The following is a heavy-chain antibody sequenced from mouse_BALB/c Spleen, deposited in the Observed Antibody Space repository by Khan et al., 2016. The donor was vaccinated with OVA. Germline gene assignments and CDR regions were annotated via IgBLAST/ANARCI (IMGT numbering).Heavy chain of an antibody. CDR2: ISYSGST. CDR3: ERKYYYGYAVDY. J-gene: IGHJ4*01. CDR1: GYSITTNYA. V-gene: IGHV3-2*02. Sequence: EVQLQESGPGLVKPSQSLSLTCTVTGYSITTNYAWDWLRQFPGNKLEWMGYISYSGSTSYNPSLKSRISITRDTSKNQFFLQLNSVTTEDTATYYCERKYYYGYAVDYWGQGTSVTVSS. D-gene: IGHD1-1*01.